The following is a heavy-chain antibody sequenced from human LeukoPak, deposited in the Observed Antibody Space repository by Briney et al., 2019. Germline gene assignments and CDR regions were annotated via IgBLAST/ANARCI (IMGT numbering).Heavy chain of an antibody. J-gene: IGHJ4*02. CDR3: GTTVTTGVADY. CDR1: GFTVSSNY. D-gene: IGHD4-17*01. Sequence: PGGSLRLSCAASGFTVSSNYMSWVRQAPGKGLVWVSVIYSGGSTYYAGSVKGRFTISRDNSKNTLYLQMNSLRAEDAAVYYCGTTVTTGVADYWGQGTLVTVSS. CDR2: IYSGGST. V-gene: IGHV3-66*01.